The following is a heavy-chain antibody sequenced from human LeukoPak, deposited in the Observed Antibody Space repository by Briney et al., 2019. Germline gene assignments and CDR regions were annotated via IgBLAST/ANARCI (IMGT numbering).Heavy chain of an antibody. CDR1: GVSFRSYS. J-gene: IGHJ4*02. CDR2: INHSGST. CDR3: ARRYSYGWSYFDY. Sequence: SETLSLTCAVYGVSFRSYSWTWIRQPPGKGLEWIGEINHSGSTNSNPSLKSRVTISVDTSKNQFSLRLSSVTAADTAVYYCARRYSYGWSYFDYWGQGTLVTVSS. V-gene: IGHV4-34*01. D-gene: IGHD5-18*01.